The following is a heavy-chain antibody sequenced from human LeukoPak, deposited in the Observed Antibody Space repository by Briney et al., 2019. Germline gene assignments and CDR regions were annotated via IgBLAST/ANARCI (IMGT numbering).Heavy chain of an antibody. V-gene: IGHV3-53*01. D-gene: IGHD3-3*01. CDR2: IYSGGST. CDR1: GFTVSSNY. Sequence: GGSLRLSCAASGFTVSSNYMSWVRQAPGKGLEWVSVIYSGGSTYYADSVKGRFTISRDNSKNTLHLQMNSLRAEDTAVYYCAKRSVGYDFWSGVDYWGQGTLVTVSS. J-gene: IGHJ4*02. CDR3: AKRSVGYDFWSGVDY.